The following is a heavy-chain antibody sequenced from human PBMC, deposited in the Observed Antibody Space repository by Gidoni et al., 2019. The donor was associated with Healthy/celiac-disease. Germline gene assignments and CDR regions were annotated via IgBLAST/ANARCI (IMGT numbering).Heavy chain of an antibody. J-gene: IGHJ3*02. CDR3: ARGDYYDSSGIYAFDI. V-gene: IGHV1-46*01. Sequence: QVQLVQSGAEVKKPGASVKVSCKASGYTFTSYYMHWVRQAPGQGLEWMGIINPSGGSTSYAQKFQGRVTMTRDTSTSTVYMELSSLRSEDTAVYYCARGDYYDSSGIYAFDIWGQGTMVTVSS. CDR1: GYTFTSYY. D-gene: IGHD3-22*01. CDR2: INPSGGST.